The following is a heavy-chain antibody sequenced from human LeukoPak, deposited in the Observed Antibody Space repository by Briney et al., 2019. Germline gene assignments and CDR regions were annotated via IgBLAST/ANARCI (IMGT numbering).Heavy chain of an antibody. V-gene: IGHV3-66*01. Sequence: GGSLRLSCTASGFTVSSDYMSWVRQAPGKGLEWVSVVYSGGNTYYADSVKGRFTISRDNSKNTLYLQMGSLRAEDMAVYYCARVLGIAAAGYSDYWGQGTLVTVSS. D-gene: IGHD6-13*01. J-gene: IGHJ4*02. CDR3: ARVLGIAAAGYSDY. CDR2: VYSGGNT. CDR1: GFTVSSDY.